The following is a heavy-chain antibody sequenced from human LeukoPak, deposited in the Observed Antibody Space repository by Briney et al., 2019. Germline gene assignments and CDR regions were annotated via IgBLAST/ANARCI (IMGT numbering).Heavy chain of an antibody. D-gene: IGHD1-26*01. CDR3: AKEVGATTSGSYDAFDI. Sequence: GGSLRLPCAASGFTFSSYAMSWVRQAPGKGLERVSAISGSGGSTYYADSVKGRFTISRDNSKNTLYLQMNSPRAEDTAVYYCAKEVGATTSGSYDAFDIWGQGTMVTVSS. CDR1: GFTFSSYA. J-gene: IGHJ3*02. V-gene: IGHV3-23*01. CDR2: ISGSGGST.